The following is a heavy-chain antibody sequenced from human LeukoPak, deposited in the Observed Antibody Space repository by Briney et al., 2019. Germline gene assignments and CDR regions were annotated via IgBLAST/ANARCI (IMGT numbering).Heavy chain of an antibody. Sequence: GSLRLPCAAPCITFSNHAMSWVRQAPGEGLEGVSGISGSGGSTYYADSVKGRFTISRDNSKNTLYLQMNSLRAEDTAVYYCAAGIAVAGKVWGQGTLVTVSS. CDR1: CITFSNHA. J-gene: IGHJ4*02. D-gene: IGHD6-19*01. CDR2: ISGSGGST. V-gene: IGHV3-23*01. CDR3: AAGIAVAGKV.